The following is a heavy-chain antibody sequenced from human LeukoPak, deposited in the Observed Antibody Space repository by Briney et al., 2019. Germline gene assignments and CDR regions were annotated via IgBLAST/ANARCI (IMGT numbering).Heavy chain of an antibody. Sequence: ASVKVSCKASGYTFTGYGISWVRQAPGQGLEWMGWISAYNGNTNYAQKLQGRVTMTTDTSTSTAYMELRSLRSDDTAVYYCARVVAAAGINWFDPWGQGTLVTVSS. V-gene: IGHV1-18*01. CDR3: ARVVAAAGINWFDP. D-gene: IGHD6-13*01. CDR2: ISAYNGNT. J-gene: IGHJ5*02. CDR1: GYTFTGYG.